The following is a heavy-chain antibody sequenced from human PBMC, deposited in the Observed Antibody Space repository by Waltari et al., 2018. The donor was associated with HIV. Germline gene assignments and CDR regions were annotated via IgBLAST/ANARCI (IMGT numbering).Heavy chain of an antibody. V-gene: IGHV5-51*01. J-gene: IGHJ4*02. Sequence: ELQLVQSGEEVKKSGESLRISCVGSGYFFASYWIGWVRRVPGAGLEWVGSIYPGDSATRYGPSFHGQVTISADKSTSTAYLEWGRLKASDSGTYFCARQWSGSNGWFAYWGKGTLVTVS. CDR2: IYPGDSAT. D-gene: IGHD6-19*01. CDR3: ARQWSGSNGWFAY. CDR1: GYFFASYW.